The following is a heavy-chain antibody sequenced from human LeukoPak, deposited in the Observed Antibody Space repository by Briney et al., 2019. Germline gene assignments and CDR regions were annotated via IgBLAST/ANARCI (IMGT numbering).Heavy chain of an antibody. Sequence: SVKVSCKASGGTFSSYAISWVRQAPGQGLEWMGGIIPIFGTANYAQKFQGRVTITTDESTSTAYMELSSLRSEDTAVYYCASRGSWGGNYFDYWGQGTLVTVSP. J-gene: IGHJ4*02. V-gene: IGHV1-69*05. CDR3: ASRGSWGGNYFDY. D-gene: IGHD1-26*01. CDR1: GGTFSSYA. CDR2: IIPIFGTA.